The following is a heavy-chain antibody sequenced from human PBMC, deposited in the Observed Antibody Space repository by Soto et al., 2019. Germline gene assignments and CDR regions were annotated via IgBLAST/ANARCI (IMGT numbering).Heavy chain of an antibody. J-gene: IGHJ5*02. D-gene: IGHD3-3*01. Sequence: QVQLVQSGAEVKKPGASVKVSCRASGYTFTNYGFTWVRQAPGQGLEWMGWISAYNGNANYGQNFQGRVTMTTDTATSTAPMELRSLRYDDTAIYYCARGSRFDWFDPWGQGTLVTVSS. CDR3: ARGSRFDWFDP. V-gene: IGHV1-18*04. CDR2: ISAYNGNA. CDR1: GYTFTNYG.